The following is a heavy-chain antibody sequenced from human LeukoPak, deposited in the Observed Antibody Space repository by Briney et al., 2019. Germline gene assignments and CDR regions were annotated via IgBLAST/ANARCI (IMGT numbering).Heavy chain of an antibody. J-gene: IGHJ6*02. CDR2: INSDGSST. D-gene: IGHD5-18*01. CDR3: ASEEGTAMVTYYYYGMDV. Sequence: GGSLRLSCAASGFTFSSYWMHWVRQAPGKGLVWVSRINSDGSSTSYADSVKGRFTISRDNAKNTLYLQMNSLRAEDTAVYYCASEEGTAMVTYYYYGMDVWGQGTTVTVSS. V-gene: IGHV3-74*01. CDR1: GFTFSSYW.